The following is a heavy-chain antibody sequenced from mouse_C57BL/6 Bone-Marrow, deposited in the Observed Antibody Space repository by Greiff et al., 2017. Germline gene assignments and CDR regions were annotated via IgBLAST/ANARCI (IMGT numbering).Heavy chain of an antibody. D-gene: IGHD1-1*01. CDR3: ARLLPPFAY. CDR2: INPSSGYT. CDR1: GYTFTSYW. V-gene: IGHV1-7*01. J-gene: IGHJ3*01. Sequence: QLQQSGAELAKPGASVKLFCKASGYTFTSYWMHWGKQRPGQGLEWIGYINPSSGYTMYNQKFKDKTPLTADKSPSTAYMQLSSLTYEDYAVDYCARLLPPFAYWGQGTLVTVSA.